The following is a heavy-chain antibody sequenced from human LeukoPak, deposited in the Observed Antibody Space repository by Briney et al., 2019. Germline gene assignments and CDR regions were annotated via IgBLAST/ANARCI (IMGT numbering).Heavy chain of an antibody. CDR3: ARARDGYSPGLFDY. V-gene: IGHV3-53*01. Sequence: PGGSLRLSCAASGFTFSSYWMSWVRQAPGKGLEWVSVIYSGGSTYYADSVKGRFTISRDNSKNTLYLQMNSLRAEDTAVYYCARARDGYSPGLFDYWGQGTLVTVSS. CDR1: GFTFSSYW. J-gene: IGHJ4*02. D-gene: IGHD5-24*01. CDR2: IYSGGST.